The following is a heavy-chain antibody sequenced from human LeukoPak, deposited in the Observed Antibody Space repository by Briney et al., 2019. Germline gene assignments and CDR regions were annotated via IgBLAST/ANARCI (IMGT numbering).Heavy chain of an antibody. Sequence: PGGSLRLSSAASGFTFSSYAMSWVRQAPAKGLEWVATISGSGETTHYADSVKSRFTISRDNSKNALYLQMSSLRAEDTAVYFCAKARFLVGVVMMPWGQGTQVTVSS. V-gene: IGHV3-23*01. CDR1: GFTFSSYA. CDR3: AKARFLVGVVMMP. CDR2: ISGSGETT. J-gene: IGHJ4*02. D-gene: IGHD3-3*01.